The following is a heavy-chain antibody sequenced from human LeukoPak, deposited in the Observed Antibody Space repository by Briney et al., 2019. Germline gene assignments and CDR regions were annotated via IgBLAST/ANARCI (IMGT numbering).Heavy chain of an antibody. CDR2: IYSGGST. V-gene: IGHV3-66*01. J-gene: IGHJ6*02. Sequence: GGSLRLSCAASGFTVSSNYMSWVRQAPGKGLGWVSVIYSGGSTYYADSVKGRFTISRDNSKNTLYLQMNSLRAEDTAVYYCAIPTPTSYYYYYYGMDVWGQGTTVTVSS. CDR3: AIPTPTSYYYYYYGMDV. CDR1: GFTVSSNY.